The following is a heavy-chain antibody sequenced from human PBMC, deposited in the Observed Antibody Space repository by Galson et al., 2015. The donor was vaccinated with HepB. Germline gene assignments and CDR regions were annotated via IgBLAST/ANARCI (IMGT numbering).Heavy chain of an antibody. D-gene: IGHD3-16*01. CDR3: AKGDVWGSAARNYGMDV. Sequence: SLRLSCAASGFTFSYYAMTWVRQAPGKGLEWVSSISVGGASTYYADSVKGRFTVSRDNAKKTLYLRTNSLRAEDTAVYYCAKGDVWGSAARNYGMDVWGQGTTVTVSS. CDR1: GFTFSYYA. CDR2: ISVGGAST. V-gene: IGHV3-23*01. J-gene: IGHJ6*02.